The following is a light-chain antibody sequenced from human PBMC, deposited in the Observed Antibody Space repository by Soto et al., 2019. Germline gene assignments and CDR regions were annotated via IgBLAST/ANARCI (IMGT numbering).Light chain of an antibody. J-gene: IGLJ2*01. V-gene: IGLV2-23*02. Sequence: QSALTQPASVSGSPGQSITISCTGTNSDVGRYNLVSWYQQRPGQAPQVLIYEVTKRPSGVSDRFSGSKSGNTASLTISGLQAADEGEYFCCSYASSTTYVIFGGGTKLTVL. CDR1: NSDVGRYNL. CDR3: CSYASSTTYVI. CDR2: EVT.